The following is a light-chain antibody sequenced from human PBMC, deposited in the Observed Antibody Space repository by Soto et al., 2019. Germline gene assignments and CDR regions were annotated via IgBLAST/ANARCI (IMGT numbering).Light chain of an antibody. CDR2: DAS. V-gene: IGKV1-5*01. J-gene: IGKJ1*01. CDR1: QSISTR. Sequence: DIQMTQSPSTVSASVGAPAPITCRASQSISTRLAWYQQKAGKAPKVLIYDASRLESGVPSRFSGSGSGTEFTLTISRLQPDDFASYYCQQYDSYSWTFGQGTKVDIK. CDR3: QQYDSYSWT.